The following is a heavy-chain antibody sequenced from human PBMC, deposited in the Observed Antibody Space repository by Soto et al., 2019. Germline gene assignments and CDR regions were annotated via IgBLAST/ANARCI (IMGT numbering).Heavy chain of an antibody. D-gene: IGHD2-8*01. CDR1: GFTFTTYT. Sequence: EVLLVESGGGLVKHGESLRLSCAASGFTFTTYTMTWVRQAPGKGLEWVSVISSRSGSSKYYADSVKGRFTISRDNAKNSLYLQMNSLSADDTAMYYCARKGVSNLDYWGQGTLVTVST. V-gene: IGHV3-21*01. J-gene: IGHJ4*02. CDR2: ISSRSGSSK. CDR3: ARKGVSNLDY.